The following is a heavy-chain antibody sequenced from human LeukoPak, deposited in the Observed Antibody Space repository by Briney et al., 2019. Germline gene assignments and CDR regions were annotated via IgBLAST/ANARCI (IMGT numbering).Heavy chain of an antibody. Sequence: PGGSLRLSCAVSGFTFSDYAMSWVRQAPGKGLEWVSTVSGSGGTTYYADSVKGRFTISRDNSKKTVYLQMNSLRAEDTAVYYCVKDWADFWSGYFLFDYWGRGTLVTVSS. CDR1: GFTFSDYA. CDR3: VKDWADFWSGYFLFDY. V-gene: IGHV3-23*01. J-gene: IGHJ4*02. D-gene: IGHD3-3*01. CDR2: VSGSGGTT.